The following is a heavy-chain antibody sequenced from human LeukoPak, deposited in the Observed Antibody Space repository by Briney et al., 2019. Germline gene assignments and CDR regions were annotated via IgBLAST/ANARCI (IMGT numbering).Heavy chain of an antibody. CDR1: GYRFNAYW. V-gene: IGHV5-51*01. J-gene: IGHJ3*01. D-gene: IGHD3-22*01. CDR2: NYPDDSDT. Sequence: KDGESLKISCKGSGYRFNAYWIAWVRQMPGKGLEWMGINYPDDSDTRYSPSFQGQVTISADKSVRTAYLQWSSLKASDTAMYYCARPNITSYYDSRGYDAFDVWGQGTMVTVSS. CDR3: ARPNITSYYDSRGYDAFDV.